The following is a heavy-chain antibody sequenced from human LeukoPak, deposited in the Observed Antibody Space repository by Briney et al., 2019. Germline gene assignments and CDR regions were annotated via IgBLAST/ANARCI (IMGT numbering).Heavy chain of an antibody. CDR1: GYTFTGYY. CDR2: INPNSGGT. V-gene: IGHV1-2*02. CDR3: ARARGIQLFRLFVY. D-gene: IGHD5-18*01. Sequence: ASVKVSCKASGYTFTGYYMHWVRQAPGQGLEWMGWINPNSGGTNYAQKFQGRVTMTRDTSISTAYMELSRLRFDDTAVYYCARARGIQLFRLFVYWGQGTLVTVSS. J-gene: IGHJ4*02.